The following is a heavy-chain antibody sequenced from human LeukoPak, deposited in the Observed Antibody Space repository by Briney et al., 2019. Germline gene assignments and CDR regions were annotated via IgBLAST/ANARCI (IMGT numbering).Heavy chain of an antibody. V-gene: IGHV4-39*07. CDR2: IFYSGST. CDR1: GGSISSSTYY. Sequence: SETLSLSCSVSGGSISSSTYYWGWVRQPPGKALEWIGNIFYSGSTYYSPSLKSRVTISVDTSKNQFSLKLSSVTAADTAVYYCASAQEYYFDYWGQGTLVTVSS. D-gene: IGHD3-10*01. CDR3: ASAQEYYFDY. J-gene: IGHJ4*02.